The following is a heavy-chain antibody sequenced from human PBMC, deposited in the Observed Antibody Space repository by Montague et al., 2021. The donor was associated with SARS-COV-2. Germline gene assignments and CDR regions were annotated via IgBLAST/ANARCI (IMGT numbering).Heavy chain of an antibody. CDR2: ITDNGSDK. J-gene: IGHJ4*02. CDR3: ASAAGKDGITAGSYDY. D-gene: IGHD3-3*01. V-gene: IGHV3-30*04. CDR1: GFTFSTYA. Sequence: SLRLSCAASGFTFSTYAMRWVRQAPGKGLEWVSVITDNGSDKYYADSVKGRFTISRDNSKNTLYLQMNSLRAEDTAVYYCASAAGKDGITAGSYDYWGQGTLVTASS.